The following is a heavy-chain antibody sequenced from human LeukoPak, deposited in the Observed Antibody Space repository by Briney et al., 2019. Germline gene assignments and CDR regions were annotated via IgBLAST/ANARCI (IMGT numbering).Heavy chain of an antibody. CDR2: IRSKANSYAT. CDR1: GFTFSGSA. D-gene: IGHD6-19*01. V-gene: IGHV3-73*01. J-gene: IGHJ3*02. Sequence: GGSLRLSCAASGFTFSGSAMHWVRQASGKGLEWVGRIRSKANSYATAYAASVKGRFTISRDDSKNTAYLQINSLKTEDTAVYYCTRPRDSSGWYAVDAFDIWGQGTMVTVSS. CDR3: TRPRDSSGWYAVDAFDI.